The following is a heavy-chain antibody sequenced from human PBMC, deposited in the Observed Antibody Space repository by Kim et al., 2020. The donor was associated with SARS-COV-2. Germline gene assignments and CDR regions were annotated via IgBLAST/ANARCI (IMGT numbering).Heavy chain of an antibody. Sequence: SETLSLTCTVSAGSISSGDYYWSWIRQPPGKGLDWIGYIYYSGSTYYNPSLKRRVTISVDTSKNQFSLKLSSVTAADTAVYYCARVASDYYYYYMDVWGKGTTVTASS. J-gene: IGHJ6*03. CDR3: ARVASDYYYYYMDV. CDR1: AGSISSGDYY. D-gene: IGHD3-3*02. V-gene: IGHV4-30-4*01. CDR2: IYYSGST.